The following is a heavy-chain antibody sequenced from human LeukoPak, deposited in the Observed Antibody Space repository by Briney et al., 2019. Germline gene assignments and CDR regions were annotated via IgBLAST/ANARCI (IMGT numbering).Heavy chain of an antibody. CDR1: GFTFSSYG. CDR2: ISYDGSNK. J-gene: IGHJ4*02. D-gene: IGHD6-19*01. V-gene: IGHV3-30*18. Sequence: GRSLRLSCAASGFTFSSYGMHWVRQAPGKGLEGVAVISYDGSNKYYADSVKGRFTISRDNSKNTLYLQMNSLRAEDTAVYYCAKDRLAVALGPHFDYWGQGTLVTASS. CDR3: AKDRLAVALGPHFDY.